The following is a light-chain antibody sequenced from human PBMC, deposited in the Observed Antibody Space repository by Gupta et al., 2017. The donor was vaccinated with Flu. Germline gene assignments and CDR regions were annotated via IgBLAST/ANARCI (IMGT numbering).Light chain of an antibody. J-gene: IGKJ1*01. CDR1: QSIRIY. CDR2: AAS. CDR3: QQNYRVPWT. V-gene: IGKV1-39*01. Sequence: DIQMTQSPSSQPASVGDRVTITCRTNQSIRIYLNWYQQKPGKVPQLLIYAASSLRSGVASRFSATGSGTEFTLTINSLQPEDFATYYCQQNYRVPWTFGQGTNVKI.